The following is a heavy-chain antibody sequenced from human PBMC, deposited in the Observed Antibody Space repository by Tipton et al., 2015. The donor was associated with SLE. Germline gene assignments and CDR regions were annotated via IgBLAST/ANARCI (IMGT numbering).Heavy chain of an antibody. CDR2: ISGDGTVT. CDR3: ARYIVGAQYFDY. D-gene: IGHD1-26*01. CDR1: GFTFSNYW. J-gene: IGHJ4*02. V-gene: IGHV3-74*01. Sequence: SLRLSCAASGFTFSNYWMHWVRQTPGKGLVWVSRISGDGTVTTSADSVRGRFTISRDNSKNTLYLQMNSLRAEDMAIYYCARYIVGAQYFDYWGQGTLVTVSS.